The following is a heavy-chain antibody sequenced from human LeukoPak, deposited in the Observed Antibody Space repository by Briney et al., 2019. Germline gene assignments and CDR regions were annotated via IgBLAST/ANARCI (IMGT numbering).Heavy chain of an antibody. CDR2: INHSGST. CDR3: ARGAWSYYYYYMDV. V-gene: IGHV4-34*01. Sequence: KTSGTLSLTCAVYGGSFSGYYWSWIRQPPGKGLEWIGEINHSGSTNYNPSLKSRVTISVDTSKNQFSLKLSSVTAADTAVYYCARGAWSYYYYYMDVWGKGTTVTVSS. D-gene: IGHD1-1*01. J-gene: IGHJ6*03. CDR1: GGSFSGYY.